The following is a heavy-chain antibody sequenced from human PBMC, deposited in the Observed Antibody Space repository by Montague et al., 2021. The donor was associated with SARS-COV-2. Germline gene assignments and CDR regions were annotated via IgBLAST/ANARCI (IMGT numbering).Heavy chain of an antibody. J-gene: IGHJ4*02. Sequence: TLSLTCTVSGGAINSGDFYSSWIRQPAGKGLEWIGRIYVTGSTRYSPSLESRVTMSIDTAKGQFPLKLSSVTAADTGVYYCVGDAYNPLDGNWGQGTLVTVSS. CDR3: VGDAYNPLDGN. CDR1: GGAINSGDFY. CDR2: IYVTGST. V-gene: IGHV4-61*02. D-gene: IGHD2-21*01.